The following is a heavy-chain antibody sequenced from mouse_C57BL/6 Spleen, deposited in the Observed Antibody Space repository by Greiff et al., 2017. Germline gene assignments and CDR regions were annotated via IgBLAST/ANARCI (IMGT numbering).Heavy chain of an antibody. J-gene: IGHJ2*01. D-gene: IGHD1-1*01. V-gene: IGHV1-54*01. CDR2: INPGSGGT. CDR1: GYAFTNYL. CDR3: ARGGVVEGNFDY. Sequence: QVQLQQSGAELVRPGTSVKVSCKASGYAFTNYLIEWVKQRPGQGLEWIGVINPGSGGTNYNEKFKGKATLTADKSSSTAYMQLSSLISEDSAVYFCARGGVVEGNFDYWGQGTTLTVSS.